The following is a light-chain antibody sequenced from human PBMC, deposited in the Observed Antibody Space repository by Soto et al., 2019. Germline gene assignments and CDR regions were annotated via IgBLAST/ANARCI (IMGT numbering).Light chain of an antibody. CDR3: QQYGSPPLT. CDR1: QSVSSSY. Sequence: EIVLTQSPGTLSLSPGERATLSCRASQSVSSSYLAWYQQKPGQAPRLLIYGASSKATGIPDRFSGSGSGTGFTLTISRLEPEDFAVYYCQQYGSPPLTFGGGTKVEIK. CDR2: GAS. J-gene: IGKJ4*01. V-gene: IGKV3-20*01.